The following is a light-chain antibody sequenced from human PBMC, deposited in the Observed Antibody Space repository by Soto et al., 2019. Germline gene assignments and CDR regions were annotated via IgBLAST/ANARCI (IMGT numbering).Light chain of an antibody. CDR2: DAS. V-gene: IGKV1-5*01. CDR1: QSISSW. Sequence: DIQMTQSPSTLSASVGDRVTISCRASQSISSWLAWYQQKPGKAPKLLIYDASSLESGVPSRFSGSGSGTEFTLTISSLQPDDFATYYCQQYSSYPRTFDQGTKVEIK. J-gene: IGKJ1*01. CDR3: QQYSSYPRT.